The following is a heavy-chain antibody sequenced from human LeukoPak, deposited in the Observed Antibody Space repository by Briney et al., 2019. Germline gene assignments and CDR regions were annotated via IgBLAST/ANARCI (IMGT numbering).Heavy chain of an antibody. CDR2: ISGSGGST. V-gene: IGHV3-23*01. CDR3: AKSIVSYYYDSSGYPRDY. CDR1: GFTFSSYA. D-gene: IGHD3-22*01. J-gene: IGHJ4*02. Sequence: GGSLRLSCAASGFTFSSYAMSWVRQALGKGLEWVSAISGSGGSTYYADSVKGRFTISRDNSKNTLYLQMNSLRAEDTAVYYCAKSIVSYYYDSSGYPRDYWGQGTLVTVSS.